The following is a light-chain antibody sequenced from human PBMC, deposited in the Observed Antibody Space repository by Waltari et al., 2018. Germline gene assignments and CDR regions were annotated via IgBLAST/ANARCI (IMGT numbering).Light chain of an antibody. Sequence: QSALTPPPSASGSPGQSALLSCTGTPSDVGGYNYVFWYQQHPGNAPKLMIYEVSTRPSGVPDRFSGSKSGNTASLTVSGLQAEDEADYYCSSYAGSNNMVFGGGTKLTVL. CDR2: EVS. CDR3: SSYAGSNNMV. CDR1: PSDVGGYNY. J-gene: IGLJ2*01. V-gene: IGLV2-8*01.